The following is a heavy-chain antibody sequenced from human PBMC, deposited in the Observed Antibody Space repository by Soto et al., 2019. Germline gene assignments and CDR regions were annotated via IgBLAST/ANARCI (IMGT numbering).Heavy chain of an antibody. D-gene: IGHD5-12*01. J-gene: IGHJ4*02. CDR1: GGTFSSYA. CDR3: ASSGEMATPFDY. CDR2: MIPIFGTA. V-gene: IGHV1-69*01. Sequence: QVQLVQYGAEAKKPESSVKVSCKASGGTFSSYAISWVRQAPGQGLAWMGGMIPIFGTANYAQKFQGRVTIPADESTSTAYMELSSVRSEDTAVYYCASSGEMATPFDYWGQGTLVTVSS.